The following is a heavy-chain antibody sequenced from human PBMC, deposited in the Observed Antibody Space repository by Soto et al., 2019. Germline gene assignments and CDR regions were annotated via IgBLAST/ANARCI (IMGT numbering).Heavy chain of an antibody. CDR1: YGSISSYY. Sequence: SETLSLTCTVSYGSISSYYWSWIRQPPGRGLEWIGYIYYSGSTNYNPSLKSRVTISVDTSKNQFSLKLSSVTAADTAVYYCARAKAPLYSSSWYWFDPWGQGTLVTVSS. D-gene: IGHD6-13*01. CDR3: ARAKAPLYSSSWYWFDP. V-gene: IGHV4-59*08. J-gene: IGHJ5*02. CDR2: IYYSGST.